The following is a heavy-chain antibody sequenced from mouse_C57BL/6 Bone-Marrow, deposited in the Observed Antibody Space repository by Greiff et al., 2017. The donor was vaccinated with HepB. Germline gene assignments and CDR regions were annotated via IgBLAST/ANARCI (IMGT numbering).Heavy chain of an antibody. CDR2: ISDGGSYT. J-gene: IGHJ2*01. Sequence: EVKLMESGEGLAKPGGSLKLSCAASGFTFSSYAMSWVRQTPEKRLEWVATISDGGSYTYYPDNVKGRFTISRDNAKNNLYLQMSHLKSEDTAMYYCARDYFDYWGQGTTLTVSS. V-gene: IGHV5-4*01. CDR1: GFTFSSYA. CDR3: ARDYFDY.